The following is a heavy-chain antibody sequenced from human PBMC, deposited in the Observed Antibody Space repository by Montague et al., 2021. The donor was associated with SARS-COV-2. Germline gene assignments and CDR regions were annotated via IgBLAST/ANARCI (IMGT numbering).Heavy chain of an antibody. J-gene: IGHJ3*02. Sequence: PALVKPTQTLTLTCTFSGFSLSISGMCVSWIRQPPGKALEWLARIDWDDDKYYSTSLTTRLTISKDTSKNQVVLTMTKMDPVDTATYYCARIGGGGSCYSRALDIWGQGTMVTVSS. CDR1: GFSLSISGMC. D-gene: IGHD2-15*01. CDR3: ARIGGGGSCYSRALDI. CDR2: IDWDDDK. V-gene: IGHV2-70*11.